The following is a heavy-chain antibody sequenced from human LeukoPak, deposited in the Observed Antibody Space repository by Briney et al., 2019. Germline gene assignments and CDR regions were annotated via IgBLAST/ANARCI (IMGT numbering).Heavy chain of an antibody. CDR3: ARDLFGVGMDV. V-gene: IGHV3-33*01. D-gene: IGHD3-3*01. J-gene: IGHJ6*02. CDR1: GFTFSSYG. CDR2: IWYDGSNK. Sequence: GGSLRLSCAASGFTFSSYGMHWVRQAPGKGLEWVAVIWYDGSNKYYADSVKGRFTISRDNSKNTLYLQMNSLRAEDTAVYYCARDLFGVGMDVWGQGTTVTVSS.